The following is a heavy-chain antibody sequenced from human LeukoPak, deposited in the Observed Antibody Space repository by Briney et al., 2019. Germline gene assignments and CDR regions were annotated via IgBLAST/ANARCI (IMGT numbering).Heavy chain of an antibody. CDR1: GFTFSSYA. D-gene: IGHD3-10*01. V-gene: IGHV3-30-3*01. J-gene: IGHJ6*02. CDR3: ARDGSSGSPRHQNYYYYGMDV. CDR2: ISYDGSTK. Sequence: PGGSLRLSCAASGFTFSSYAMHWVRQAPGKGLEWVAVISYDGSTKYYAESVKGRFTISRENSKNTLYLQMNSLRAEDTAVYYCARDGSSGSPRHQNYYYYGMDVWGQGTTVTVSS.